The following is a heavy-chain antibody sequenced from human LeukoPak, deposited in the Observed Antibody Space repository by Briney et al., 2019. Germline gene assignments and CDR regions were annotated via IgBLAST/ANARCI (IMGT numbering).Heavy chain of an antibody. CDR3: ARAFSSGWYPYSIGGLWFDY. CDR1: GGSISSYY. CDR2: IYYTGST. J-gene: IGHJ4*02. V-gene: IGHV4-59*01. Sequence: SETLSLTCTVSGGSISSYYWSWIRQPPGKGLEWIGYIYYTGSTNYNPSLKSRVTISVDTSKNQFSLKLSSVTAADTAVYYCARAFSSGWYPYSIGGLWFDYWAREPWSPSPQ. D-gene: IGHD6-19*01.